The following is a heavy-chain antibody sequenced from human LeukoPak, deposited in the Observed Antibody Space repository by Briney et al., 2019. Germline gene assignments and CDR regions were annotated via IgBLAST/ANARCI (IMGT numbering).Heavy chain of an antibody. V-gene: IGHV3-23*01. D-gene: IGHD4-17*01. J-gene: IGHJ4*02. CDR3: ARDRSSVTTWVDY. CDR2: ISGSGGST. Sequence: PGGSLRLSCVASGFTFSSYGMSWVRQAPGKGLEWVSAISGSGGSTYYADSVKGRFTISRDNAKNSLYLQMNSLRAEDTAVYFCARDRSSVTTWVDYWGQGTLVTVSS. CDR1: GFTFSSYG.